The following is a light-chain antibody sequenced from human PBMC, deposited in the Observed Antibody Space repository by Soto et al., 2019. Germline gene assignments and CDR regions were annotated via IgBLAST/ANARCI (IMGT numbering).Light chain of an antibody. CDR3: SSYTSSSTVV. Sequence: QSALTQPASVSGSPGQSITISCTGTSSDVGGYNYVSWYQQHPGKAPKLMIYEVSNRPSGVSNRFSGSKSGNTASLTISGHQAEDEADSYCSSYTSSSTVVFGGGTKVTV. CDR1: SSDVGGYNY. CDR2: EVS. J-gene: IGLJ2*01. V-gene: IGLV2-14*01.